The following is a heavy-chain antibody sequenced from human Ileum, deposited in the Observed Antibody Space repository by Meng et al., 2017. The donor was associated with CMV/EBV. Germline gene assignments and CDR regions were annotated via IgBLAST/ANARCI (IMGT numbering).Heavy chain of an antibody. J-gene: IGHJ4*02. CDR2: IYPGDSDT. CDR1: GYSFTSYW. D-gene: IGHD3-3*01. V-gene: IGHV5-51*01. Sequence: GESLKISCQGSGYSFTSYWIGWVRQMPGKGLEWMGIIYPGDSDTRYSPSFQGQVTISADKSISTAYLQWSSLKASDTAMYYCARLGGYDFWSGYYAPIDYWGQGTLVTVSS. CDR3: ARLGGYDFWSGYYAPIDY.